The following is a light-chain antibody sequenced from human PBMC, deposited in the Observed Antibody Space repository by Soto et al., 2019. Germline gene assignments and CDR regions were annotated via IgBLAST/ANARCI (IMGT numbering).Light chain of an antibody. V-gene: IGKV3-20*01. CDR3: QQYGSSSWT. Sequence: EIVLTQSPGTLSLSPGERATLSCRASQSVSSSYFAWYQQKPGEAPRLLIYGASRRATGIPDRFSGSGSGTDFPITISRLEPEDFAVYYCQQYGSSSWTFGQGTKVEIK. CDR2: GAS. CDR1: QSVSSSY. J-gene: IGKJ1*01.